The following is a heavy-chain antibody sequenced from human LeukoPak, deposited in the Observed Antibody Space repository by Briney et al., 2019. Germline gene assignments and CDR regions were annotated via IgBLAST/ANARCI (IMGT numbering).Heavy chain of an antibody. V-gene: IGHV2-70*11. CDR1: GFSLSTSALC. CDR3: ARTSRDHHYNNGMDV. D-gene: IGHD5-24*01. J-gene: IGHJ6*02. Sequence: SGPTLVNPTQTLTLTCSFYGFSLSTSALCVGWIRQPPGKAMEWLARIDWDDYRYYDTSLKTRLTISKDTSKNLVVLTMTNMDPVDTATYYCARTSRDHHYNNGMDVWGQGTTVTVSS. CDR2: IDWDDYR.